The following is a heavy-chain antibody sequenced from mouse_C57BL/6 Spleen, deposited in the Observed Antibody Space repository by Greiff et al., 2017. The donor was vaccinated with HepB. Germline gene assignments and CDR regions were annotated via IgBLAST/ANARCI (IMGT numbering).Heavy chain of an antibody. CDR3: ARWAYYYGSSHPWYFDV. CDR1: GYTFTSYW. Sequence: VQLQQPGAELVKPGASVKLSCKASGYTFTSYWMQWVKQRPGQGLEWIGEIDPSDSYTNYNQKFKGKATLTVDPSSSTAYMQLSSLTSEDSAVYYCARWAYYYGSSHPWYFDVWGTGTTVTVSS. V-gene: IGHV1-50*01. J-gene: IGHJ1*03. D-gene: IGHD1-1*01. CDR2: IDPSDSYT.